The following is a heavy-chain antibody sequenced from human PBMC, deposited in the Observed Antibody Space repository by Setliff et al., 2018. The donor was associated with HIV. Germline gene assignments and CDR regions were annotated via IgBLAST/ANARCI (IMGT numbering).Heavy chain of an antibody. CDR3: AKTQTVITVYGPFDS. D-gene: IGHD4-4*01. CDR1: GFSFRSYA. CDR2: ISGSGDIT. J-gene: IGHJ4*02. V-gene: IGHV3-23*01. Sequence: GGSLRLSCAASGFSFRSYAVSWVRQAPGKGLEWVSVISGSGDITYYRESVKGRFTVSRDNSNNTVYLQMNSLRAEDTAMYYCAKTQTVITVYGPFDSWGQGTPVTVPQ.